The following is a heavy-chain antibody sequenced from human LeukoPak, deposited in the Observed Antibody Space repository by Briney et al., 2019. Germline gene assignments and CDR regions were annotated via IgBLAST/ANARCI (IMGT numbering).Heavy chain of an antibody. V-gene: IGHV4-59*03. CDR3: AASGNSWWEGFFHD. CDR2: IHYSGTT. CDR1: RASMSSFF. D-gene: IGHD2-8*02. Sequence: PSETLSLTCTVSRASMSSFFWSWIRQPPGKGLEWIAHIHYSGTTKYNPSLTSRITLSMDTSKSQVSLRLTSVTAADTAMYYCAASGNSWWEGFFHDWGQGTLVSVSS. J-gene: IGHJ1*01.